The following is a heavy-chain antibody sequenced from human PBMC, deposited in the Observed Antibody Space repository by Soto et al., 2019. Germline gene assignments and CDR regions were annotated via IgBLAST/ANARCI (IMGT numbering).Heavy chain of an antibody. Sequence: GGSLRLSCAASGFTFSSYAMHWVRQAPGKGLEWVAVISYDGSNKYYADSVKGRFTISRDNSKNTLYLQMNSLRAEDTAVYYCAREYYYDSSGYSPGFFGDYYYGMDVWGQGTTVTVSS. CDR3: AREYYYDSSGYSPGFFGDYYYGMDV. D-gene: IGHD3-22*01. CDR1: GFTFSSYA. CDR2: ISYDGSNK. J-gene: IGHJ6*02. V-gene: IGHV3-30-3*01.